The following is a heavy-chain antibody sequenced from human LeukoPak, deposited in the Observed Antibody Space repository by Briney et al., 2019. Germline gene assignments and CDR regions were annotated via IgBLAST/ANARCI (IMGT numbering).Heavy chain of an antibody. CDR1: GFTFDDYA. J-gene: IGHJ2*01. CDR3: ARLSPITMITVSYWYFDL. CDR2: ISWNSGSI. Sequence: GRSLRLSCAASGFTFDDYAMHWVRQAPGKGLEWVSGISWNSGSIGYADSVKGRFTISRDNAKNSLYLQMNSLRAEDTALYYCARLSPITMITVSYWYFDLWGRGTLVTVSS. D-gene: IGHD3-22*01. V-gene: IGHV3-9*01.